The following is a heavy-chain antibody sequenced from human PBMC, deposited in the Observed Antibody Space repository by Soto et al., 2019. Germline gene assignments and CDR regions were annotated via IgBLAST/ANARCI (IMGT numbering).Heavy chain of an antibody. J-gene: IGHJ4*01. Sequence: SETLSLTCTVSGGSISSYYWSWIRQPPGKGLDWIGEINYTGTTNYNPSLKSRVTLSVDTSKNQFSLELRSVSAADTAVYYCAREGGSGWYYYDYWGHGTLVTVSS. V-gene: IGHV4-59*12. CDR1: GGSISSYY. D-gene: IGHD6-19*01. CDR3: AREGGSGWYYYDY. CDR2: INYTGTT.